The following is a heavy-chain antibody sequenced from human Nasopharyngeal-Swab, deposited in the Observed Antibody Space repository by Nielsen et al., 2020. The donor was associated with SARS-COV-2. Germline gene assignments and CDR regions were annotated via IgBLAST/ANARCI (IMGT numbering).Heavy chain of an antibody. J-gene: IGHJ3*01. CDR2: IYYSGST. Sequence: SETLSLTCTVSGGSISSGDYYWGWIRQPPGKGLEWIGSIYYSGSTYYNPSLKSRVTISVDTSKNQFSLKLSSVTAADTAVYYCASITIFGVVYSWGQGTMVTVSS. CDR3: ASITIFGVVYS. CDR1: GGSISSGDYY. V-gene: IGHV4-39*01. D-gene: IGHD3-3*01.